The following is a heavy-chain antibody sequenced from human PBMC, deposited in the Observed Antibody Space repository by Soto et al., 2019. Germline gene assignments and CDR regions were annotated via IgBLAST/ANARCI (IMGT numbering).Heavy chain of an antibody. Sequence: GGSLRLSCAASGFTFSSYWMHWVRQAPGKGLVWVSRINSDGSSTSYADSVKGRFTISRDNAKNTLYLQMNSLRAEDTAVYYCARFFDVSGSYYPQNLYYYYYGMDVWGQGTTVTVSS. D-gene: IGHD3-10*01. CDR3: ARFFDVSGSYYPQNLYYYYYGMDV. V-gene: IGHV3-74*01. CDR2: INSDGSST. CDR1: GFTFSSYW. J-gene: IGHJ6*02.